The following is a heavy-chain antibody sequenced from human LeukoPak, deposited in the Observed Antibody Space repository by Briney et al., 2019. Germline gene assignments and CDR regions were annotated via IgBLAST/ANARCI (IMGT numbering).Heavy chain of an antibody. Sequence: GGSLRLSCAAPGFSFSSYGMHWVRQAPGKGLEWVAVIWYDGSNKFYANSVKGRFTISRDNSKNTLYLQMNILRAEDTAVYFCARIAAADEYYYYTMDVWGQGTPVTVS. CDR1: GFSFSSYG. J-gene: IGHJ6*02. D-gene: IGHD6-25*01. CDR2: IWYDGSNK. CDR3: ARIAAADEYYYYTMDV. V-gene: IGHV3-33*01.